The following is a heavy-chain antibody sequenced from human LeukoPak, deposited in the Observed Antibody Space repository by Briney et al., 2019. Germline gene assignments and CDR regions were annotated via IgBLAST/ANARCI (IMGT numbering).Heavy chain of an antibody. CDR1: GFTFSSYA. Sequence: GGSLRLSCAASGFTFSSYAMSWVRQAPGKGPEWVSAISGSGGSTYYADSVKGRFTISRDNSKNTLYLQMNSLRAEDTAVYYCAKDLLSSGLANWGQGTLVTVSS. J-gene: IGHJ4*02. CDR2: ISGSGGST. V-gene: IGHV3-23*01. D-gene: IGHD6-19*01. CDR3: AKDLLSSGLAN.